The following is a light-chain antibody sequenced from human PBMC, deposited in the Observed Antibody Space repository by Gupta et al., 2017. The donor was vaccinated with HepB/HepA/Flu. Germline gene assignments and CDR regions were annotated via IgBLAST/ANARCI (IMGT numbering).Light chain of an antibody. Sequence: QSALTQPASVSGSPGQSITISCTGTSGDVGGYDYVSWYQHHPGKAPKLMRYDVSNRPSGVSKRGAGSKSGTTDFLNISGLQADDEANYYCSSYTTTSTLVFGGGTKLTVI. CDR3: SSYTTTSTLV. CDR2: DVS. CDR1: SGDVGGYDY. J-gene: IGLJ2*01. V-gene: IGLV2-14*03.